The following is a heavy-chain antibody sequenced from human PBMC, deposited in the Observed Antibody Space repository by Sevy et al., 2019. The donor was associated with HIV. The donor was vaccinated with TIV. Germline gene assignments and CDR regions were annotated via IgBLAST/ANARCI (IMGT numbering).Heavy chain of an antibody. CDR3: AAGRYDSSGSFDAFDI. CDR2: IFGSGGGT. J-gene: IGHJ3*02. Sequence: GGSLRLSCAASGFTFSSYAMNWVRQAPGKGLEWVSTIFGSGGGTYYADSVKGRFTISRDNSKNTLYLQMNGLRAEDTAVYYCAAGRYDSSGSFDAFDIWGQGTMVTVSS. D-gene: IGHD3-22*01. CDR1: GFTFSSYA. V-gene: IGHV3-23*01.